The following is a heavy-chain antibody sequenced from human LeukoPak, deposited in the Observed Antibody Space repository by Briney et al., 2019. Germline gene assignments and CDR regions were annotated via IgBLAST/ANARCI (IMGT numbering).Heavy chain of an antibody. V-gene: IGHV3-15*01. CDR1: GFIFSSAW. CDR2: IKTKTDGWTT. D-gene: IGHD2-2*02. CDR3: TTCCTSAFDI. Sequence: NSGGSLRLSCAASGFIFSSAWMSWVRQAPGKGLEWVGHIKTKTDGWTTNYAAPVKGRFTISRDDSKNTLYLQMNSLKTEDTAVYYCTTCCTSAFDIWGQGTMVTVSS. J-gene: IGHJ3*02.